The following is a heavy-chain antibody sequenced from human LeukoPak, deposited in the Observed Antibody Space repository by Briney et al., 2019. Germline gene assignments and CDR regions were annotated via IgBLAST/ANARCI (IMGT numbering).Heavy chain of an antibody. CDR2: IYYSGST. CDR1: GGSISSYY. V-gene: IGHV4-59*01. D-gene: IGHD6-19*01. Sequence: SETLSLTCTVSGGSISSYYWSWIRQPPGKGLEWIGYIYYSGSTHYNPSLKSRVTISVDTSKNQFSLKLSSVTAADTAVYYCARAPEQWLVDYWGQGTLVTVSS. CDR3: ARAPEQWLVDY. J-gene: IGHJ4*02.